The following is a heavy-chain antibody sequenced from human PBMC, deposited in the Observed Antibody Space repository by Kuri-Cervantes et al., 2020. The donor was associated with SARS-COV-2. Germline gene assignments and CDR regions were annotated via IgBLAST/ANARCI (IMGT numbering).Heavy chain of an antibody. Sequence: GESLKISCAASGFTFSSYSMNWVRQAPGKGLEWVSYISSSSSYIYYADSVKGRFTISRDNAKNSLYLQMNSLRAEDTAVYYCARDLDSSSWFDYWGQGTLVTVSS. CDR1: GFTFSSYS. CDR3: ARDLDSSSWFDY. D-gene: IGHD6-13*01. CDR2: ISSSSSYI. V-gene: IGHV3-21*05. J-gene: IGHJ4*02.